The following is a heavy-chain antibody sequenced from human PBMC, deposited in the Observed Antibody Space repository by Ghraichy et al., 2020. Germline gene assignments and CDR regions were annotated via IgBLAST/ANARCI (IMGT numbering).Heavy chain of an antibody. D-gene: IGHD2-2*01. CDR2: ISSSSSTI. V-gene: IGHV3-48*02. CDR1: GFTFSSYS. CDR3: ASEEYQLLSGGWGYYYYGMDV. Sequence: GGSLRLSCAASGFTFSSYSMNWVRQAPGKGLEWVSYISSSSSTIYYADSVKGRFTISRDNAKNSLYLQMNSLRDEDTAVYYCASEEYQLLSGGWGYYYYGMDVWGQGTTVTVSS. J-gene: IGHJ6*02.